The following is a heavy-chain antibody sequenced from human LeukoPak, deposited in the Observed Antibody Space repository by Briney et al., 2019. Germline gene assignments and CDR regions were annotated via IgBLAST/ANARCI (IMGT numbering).Heavy chain of an antibody. CDR2: VNKDGSST. Sequence: GGSLRLSCAASGFTFSNYWMYWVRQTPGKGPVWVSRVNKDGSSTPYADSVKGRFTVSRDNAKNTLYLQINSLRAEDTAVYYCARGGRMSMDIWGQGTMVTVSS. V-gene: IGHV3-74*01. D-gene: IGHD3-16*01. J-gene: IGHJ3*02. CDR3: ARGGRMSMDI. CDR1: GFTFSNYW.